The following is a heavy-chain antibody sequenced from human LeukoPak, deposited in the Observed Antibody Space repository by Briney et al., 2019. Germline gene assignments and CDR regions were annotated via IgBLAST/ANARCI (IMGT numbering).Heavy chain of an antibody. CDR2: ISTNKGNT. D-gene: IGHD2-8*01. V-gene: IGHV1-18*01. CDR1: GYIFTSYG. Sequence: ASVKVSCKASGYIFTSYGISWVRQAPGQGLEWMGWISTNKGNTNYAQRLQGRVAMTTDTSTSTAYMELRSLRSDDTAIYYCVRDIQWRFDPWGQGTLVTVSS. CDR3: VRDIQWRFDP. J-gene: IGHJ5*02.